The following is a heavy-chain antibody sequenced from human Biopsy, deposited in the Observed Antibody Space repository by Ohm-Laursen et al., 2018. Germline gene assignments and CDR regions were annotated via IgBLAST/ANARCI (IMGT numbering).Heavy chain of an antibody. D-gene: IGHD6-6*01. CDR3: ARERGWKSISTIDY. V-gene: IGHV3-21*01. J-gene: IGHJ4*02. CDR2: ISRTSDFI. CDR1: GFTFEDYS. Sequence: SLRLSCAASGFTFEDYSIHWVRQAPGKGLEWVSSISRTSDFIYYADSVMGRLTISRDNAKNSVDLQMNSLRAEDTAVYFCARERGWKSISTIDYWGQGTLVTASS.